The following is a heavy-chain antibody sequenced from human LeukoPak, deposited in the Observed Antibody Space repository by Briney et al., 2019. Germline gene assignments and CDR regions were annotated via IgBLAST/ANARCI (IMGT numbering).Heavy chain of an antibody. CDR3: VRDLRTDYAFDS. J-gene: IGHJ4*02. CDR1: GFIFDDYG. CDR2: INWDGYST. Sequence: PGGSLRLSCAASGFIFDDYGMTWVRHGPGKGLEWVSGINWDGYSTGYADSVRGRFTISRDNAKSTLYLQMNSLRPEDTALYYCVRDLRTDYAFDSWGQGTLVTVSS. V-gene: IGHV3-20*04. D-gene: IGHD4/OR15-4a*01.